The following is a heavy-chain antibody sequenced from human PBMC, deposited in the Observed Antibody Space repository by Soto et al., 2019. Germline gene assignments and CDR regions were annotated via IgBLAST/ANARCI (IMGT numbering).Heavy chain of an antibody. D-gene: IGHD3-22*01. V-gene: IGHV3-48*02. J-gene: IGHJ4*02. CDR2: ISSSSSTI. CDR1: GFTFSSYS. CDR3: AGGDGSGYYYESYRYFDY. Sequence: PGGSLRLSCAASGFTFSSYSMNWVRQAPGKGLEWVSYISSSSSTIYYADSVKGRFTISRDNAKNSLYLQMNSLRDEDTAVYYCAGGDGSGYYYESYRYFDYWGQGTLVTVSS.